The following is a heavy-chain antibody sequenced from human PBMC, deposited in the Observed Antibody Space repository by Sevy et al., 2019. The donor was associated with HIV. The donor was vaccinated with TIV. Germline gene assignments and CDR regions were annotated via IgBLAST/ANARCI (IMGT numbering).Heavy chain of an antibody. CDR2: IYSGGSA. J-gene: IGHJ4*02. D-gene: IGHD5-12*01. CDR3: AGGYNSLFDY. V-gene: IGHV3-53*01. CDR1: EFTVSTNY. Sequence: GGSLRLSCAASEFTVSTNYMSWVRQAPGKGLEWVSVIYSGGSAHYADSAKGRFTMSRDNSKNTLYLQMNSLRAEDTAVYYCAGGYNSLFDYWGQGTLVTVSS.